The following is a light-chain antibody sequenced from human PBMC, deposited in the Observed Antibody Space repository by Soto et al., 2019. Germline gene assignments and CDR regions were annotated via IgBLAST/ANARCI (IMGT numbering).Light chain of an antibody. Sequence: ALTQPRSVSGSPGQSVAISCTGTSSDVGGYNYVSWYQQHPGKAPKVMIFDVNKRPSGVPDRFSGSKSGNTASLTISGLQAEDEADYYCCSYAGRYTYVFGTGTKVTV. CDR3: CSYAGRYTYV. V-gene: IGLV2-11*01. CDR2: DVN. CDR1: SSDVGGYNY. J-gene: IGLJ1*01.